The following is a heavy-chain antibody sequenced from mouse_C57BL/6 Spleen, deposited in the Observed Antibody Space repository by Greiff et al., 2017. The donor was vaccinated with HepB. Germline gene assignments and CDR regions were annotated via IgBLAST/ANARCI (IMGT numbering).Heavy chain of an antibody. D-gene: IGHD1-1*01. Sequence: EVKLQESGAELVRPGASVKLSCTASGFNIKDYYMHWVKQRPEQGLEWIGRIDPEDGDTEYAPKFQGKATMTADTSSNTAYLQLSSLTSEDTAVYYCTWDYGSSHAMDYWGQGTSVTVSS. V-gene: IGHV14-1*01. J-gene: IGHJ4*01. CDR1: GFNIKDYY. CDR2: IDPEDGDT. CDR3: TWDYGSSHAMDY.